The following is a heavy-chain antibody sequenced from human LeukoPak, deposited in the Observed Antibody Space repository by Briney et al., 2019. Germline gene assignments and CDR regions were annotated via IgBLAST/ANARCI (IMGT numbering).Heavy chain of an antibody. CDR3: ARESRDTSGFYYGDY. Sequence: SETLSLTCTVSGVSISRYYWSWIRQPAGKGLEWLGRIYPSGSTNYNPSPKSRVAMSVDASKKQFSLELRSVTAADTAVYYCARESRDTSGFYYGDYWGPGTLVTVSS. D-gene: IGHD3-22*01. CDR1: GVSISRYY. CDR2: IYPSGST. V-gene: IGHV4-4*07. J-gene: IGHJ4*02.